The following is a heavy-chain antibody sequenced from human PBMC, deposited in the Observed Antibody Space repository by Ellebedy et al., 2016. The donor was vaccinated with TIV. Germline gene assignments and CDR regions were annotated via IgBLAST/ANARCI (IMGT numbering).Heavy chain of an antibody. Sequence: GESLKISCAASGLTVSSNYMSWVRQAPGKGLEWVSSISSSSSYIYYADSVKGRFTISRDNSKNTLYLQMNSLRAEDTAVYYCAKDRSSSWFTFDYWGQGILVTVSS. CDR2: ISSSSSYI. D-gene: IGHD6-13*01. CDR3: AKDRSSSWFTFDY. CDR1: GLTVSSNY. V-gene: IGHV3-21*01. J-gene: IGHJ4*02.